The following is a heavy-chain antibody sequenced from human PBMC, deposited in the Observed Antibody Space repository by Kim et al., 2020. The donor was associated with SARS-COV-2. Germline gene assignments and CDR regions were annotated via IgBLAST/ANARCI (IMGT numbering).Heavy chain of an antibody. J-gene: IGHJ4*02. CDR3: ARGTRGSSPYYFDY. CDR1: GGSVSSGSYY. V-gene: IGHV4-61*01. D-gene: IGHD1-26*01. Sequence: SETLSLTCTVSGGSVSSGSYYWSWIRQPPGKGLEWIGYIYYTGSTNYNPSLKSRVTISVDTSKNQFSLELSSVTAADTAVYYCARGTRGSSPYYFDYWGQGTLVTVSS. CDR2: IYYTGST.